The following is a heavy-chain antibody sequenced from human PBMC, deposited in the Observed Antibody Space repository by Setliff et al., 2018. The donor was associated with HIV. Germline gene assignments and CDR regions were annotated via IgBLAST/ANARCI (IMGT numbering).Heavy chain of an antibody. J-gene: IGHJ6*02. CDR2: INPNNNST. CDR1: GYTATSYY. V-gene: IGHV1-46*01. CDR3: ARGSDSGSYSYYYGMDV. Sequence: ASVKVSCKASGYTATSYYMHWVRQAPGQGLEWMGIINPNNNSTEYPQKFQGRVTMTWDTSTTTVYMELRSLRSEDTAVYYCARGSDSGSYSYYYGMDVWGQGTTVTVSS. D-gene: IGHD3-16*01.